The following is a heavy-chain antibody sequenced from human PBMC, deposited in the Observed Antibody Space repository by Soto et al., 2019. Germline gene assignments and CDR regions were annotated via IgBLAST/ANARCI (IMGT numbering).Heavy chain of an antibody. J-gene: IGHJ6*04. CDR1: GFSVSTKY. V-gene: IGHV3-66*01. CDR3: TRDDVECSGGSCYGFPMDV. CDR2: IQSGGST. Sequence: EVQLVESGGGLVQPGGSLRLSCAASGFSVSTKYMSWVRQAPGKGLERLSLIQSGGSTYYADSEKGRFTISRDNSESTLLLQINSLRVDDTAVYSCTRDDVECSGGSCYGFPMDVCGKGTTLTVSA. D-gene: IGHD2-15*01.